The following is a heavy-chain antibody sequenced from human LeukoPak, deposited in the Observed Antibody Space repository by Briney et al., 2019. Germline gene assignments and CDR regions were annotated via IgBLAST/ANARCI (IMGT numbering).Heavy chain of an antibody. CDR3: ASPIGDPKDY. D-gene: IGHD4-17*01. Sequence: GGSLRLSCAASGFTFSSYGMHWVRQAPGKGLEWVAVISYDGSNKYYADSVKGRFTISRDNSKNTLYLQMNSLRAEDTAVYYCASPIGDPKDYWGQGTLVTVSS. V-gene: IGHV3-30*03. CDR2: ISYDGSNK. CDR1: GFTFSSYG. J-gene: IGHJ4*02.